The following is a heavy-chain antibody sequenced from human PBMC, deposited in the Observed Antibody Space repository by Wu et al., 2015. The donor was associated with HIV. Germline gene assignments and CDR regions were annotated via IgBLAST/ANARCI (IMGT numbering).Heavy chain of an antibody. V-gene: IGHV1-2*02. J-gene: IGHJ3*02. Sequence: QVQLVQSGAEVKKPGASVKVSCKASGYTFTGYYMHWVRQAPGQGLEWMGWINPNSGGTNYAQKFQGRVTMTRDTSISTAYMELSRLRSDDTAVYYCARRGYSSGWRGDAFGYLGPRGQMVTVSS. D-gene: IGHD6-19*01. CDR3: ARRGYSSGWRGDAFGY. CDR1: GYTFTGYY. CDR2: INPNSGGT.